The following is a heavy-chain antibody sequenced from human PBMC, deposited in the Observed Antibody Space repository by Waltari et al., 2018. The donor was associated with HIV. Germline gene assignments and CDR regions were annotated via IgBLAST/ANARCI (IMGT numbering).Heavy chain of an antibody. CDR3: TTDLPIYYGSGRPLGDDY. CDR2: IKSKTDGGTT. Sequence: EVQLVESGGGLVKPGGSLRLSCAASGFTFSNAWMSWVRQAPGKGLEWVGRIKSKTDGGTTDYAAPVKGRFTISRDDSKNTLYLQMNSLKTEDTAVYYCTTDLPIYYGSGRPLGDDYWGQGTLVTVSS. J-gene: IGHJ4*02. D-gene: IGHD3-10*01. V-gene: IGHV3-15*01. CDR1: GFTFSNAW.